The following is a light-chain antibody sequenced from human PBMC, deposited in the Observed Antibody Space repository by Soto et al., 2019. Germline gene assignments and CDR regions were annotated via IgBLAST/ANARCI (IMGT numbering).Light chain of an antibody. V-gene: IGKV3-20*01. CDR2: GAS. J-gene: IGKJ4*01. CDR1: QSVSSSY. Sequence: EIVLKQSPGTLSLSPGERATLSXRASQSVSSSYLAWYQQKPGQAPRLVIYGASSRATGIPDRFSGSGSGTDFTLTISRLEPEDFAVYYCQQYNNWPLTFGGGTKVDIK. CDR3: QQYNNWPLT.